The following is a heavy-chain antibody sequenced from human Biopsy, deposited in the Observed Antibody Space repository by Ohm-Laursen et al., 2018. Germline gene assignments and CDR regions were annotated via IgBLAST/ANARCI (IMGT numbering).Heavy chain of an antibody. CDR3: ARIPILVVPAAIVYRHRRHLQGLDV. CDR2: IDWDDAK. Sequence: QTLTLTCTLSGFSLNTRGMSVTWIRQPPGKALEWLARIDWDDAKFYSESLKTRLTISKGTSENHVVLTLSDVAPVDTATYYCARIPILVVPAAIVYRHRRHLQGLDVWGQGTTVIVSS. J-gene: IGHJ6*02. CDR1: GFSLNTRGMS. V-gene: IGHV2-70*16. D-gene: IGHD2-2*02.